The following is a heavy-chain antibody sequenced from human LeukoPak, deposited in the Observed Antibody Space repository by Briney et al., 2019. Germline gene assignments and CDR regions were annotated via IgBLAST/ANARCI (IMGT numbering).Heavy chain of an antibody. Sequence: ASVKVSCKASGYTFTSYDINWVRQATGQGLEWMGWLNPHSGNTGYAQKFQGRVTMTRNTSISTAYMELSSLRSEDTAVYYCARGREDCGGDCYSGLNYYYYMDVWGKGTTVTISS. J-gene: IGHJ6*03. D-gene: IGHD2-21*02. V-gene: IGHV1-8*02. CDR2: LNPHSGNT. CDR3: ARGREDCGGDCYSGLNYYYYMDV. CDR1: GYTFTSYD.